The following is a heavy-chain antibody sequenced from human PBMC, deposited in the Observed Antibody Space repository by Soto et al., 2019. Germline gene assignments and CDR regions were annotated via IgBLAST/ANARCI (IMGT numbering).Heavy chain of an antibody. D-gene: IGHD2-8*01. CDR3: ARLLSGYAIDYYGMDV. CDR2: IYPGDSDA. V-gene: IGHV5-51*01. J-gene: IGHJ6*02. Sequence: PGESLKLSCTRSGYSFTSYWIGWVRQMPGKGLEWMGIIYPGDSDARYSPSFQGQVTISADKSISTAYLQWSSLKASDTAMYYYARLLSGYAIDYYGMDVWGQGTTVTVSS. CDR1: GYSFTSYW.